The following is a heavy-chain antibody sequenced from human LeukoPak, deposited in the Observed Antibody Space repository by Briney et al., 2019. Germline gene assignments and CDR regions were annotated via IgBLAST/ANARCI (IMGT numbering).Heavy chain of an antibody. CDR1: GDSLSSSNNY. D-gene: IGHD3-3*01. CDR2: FRYGGST. CDR3: SRRTSNPVGAIDY. Sequence: SETLSLICTVSGDSLSSSNNYWGWIRQPPGKGPEWIGAFRYGGSTYSTPSLKSRVIISVDTSKNQFSLKLRSVTASDTAAYYCSRRTSNPVGAIDYWGQGTLVTVSS. V-gene: IGHV4-39*01. J-gene: IGHJ4*02.